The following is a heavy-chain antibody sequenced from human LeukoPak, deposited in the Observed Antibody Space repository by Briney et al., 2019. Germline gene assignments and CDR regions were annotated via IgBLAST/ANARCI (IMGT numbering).Heavy chain of an antibody. V-gene: IGHV1-69*04. D-gene: IGHD5-18*01. J-gene: IGHJ4*02. CDR3: ARDSATAMFTY. Sequence: ASVKVSRKASGGTFSSYTISWVRQAPAQGLEWMGRIIPILGIANYAQKFQGRVTITADKSTSTAYMELSSLRSEDTAVYYCARDSATAMFTYWGQGTLVTVSS. CDR2: IIPILGIA. CDR1: GGTFSSYT.